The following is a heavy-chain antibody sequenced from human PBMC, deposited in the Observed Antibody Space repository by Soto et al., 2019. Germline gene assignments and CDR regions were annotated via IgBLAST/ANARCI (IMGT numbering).Heavy chain of an antibody. Sequence: QAQLVESGGGVVQPGRSLRLSCAASGFTFSHYGMNWVRQAPGKGLEWVAVIWYDGNKKYYADSVKGRFTISRDNFKNMVFLQMNSLRAEDTAVYYCTRWDGSSSSVRFDPWGQGTLVTVSS. J-gene: IGHJ5*02. CDR1: GFTFSHYG. CDR2: IWYDGNKK. V-gene: IGHV3-33*01. D-gene: IGHD6-13*01. CDR3: TRWDGSSSSVRFDP.